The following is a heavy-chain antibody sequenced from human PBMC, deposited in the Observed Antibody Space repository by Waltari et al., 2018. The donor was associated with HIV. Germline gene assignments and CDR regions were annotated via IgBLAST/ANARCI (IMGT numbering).Heavy chain of an antibody. CDR2: IGTNNGNT. V-gene: IGHV1-18*04. CDR3: ARSERSQDQQLVSFFDY. Sequence: QIQMVQSGAEVKKHGASVKVSCQASGYNFGGYGISWVLQVAGQGLEWMGWIGTNNGNTKYGQKFQDRVTMTTDTTMSTAYMELRSLRSDDTAVFYCARSERSQDQQLVSFFDYWGQGTLVIVSS. D-gene: IGHD1-1*01. J-gene: IGHJ4*02. CDR1: GYNFGGYG.